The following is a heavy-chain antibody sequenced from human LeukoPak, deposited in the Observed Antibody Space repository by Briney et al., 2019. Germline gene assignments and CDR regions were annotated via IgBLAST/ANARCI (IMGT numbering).Heavy chain of an antibody. CDR2: VYYTGIT. Sequence: SEALSLTCTVAGGSISSSTYNWGWIRQPPGKGLEWIGSVYYTGITYYNPSVESRVTISVDTSKNHFSLELNSVTAADTGVYFCARQVRSPVVMFMDVWGKGTTVIVSS. J-gene: IGHJ6*03. CDR1: GGSISSSTYN. D-gene: IGHD3-22*01. V-gene: IGHV4-39*01. CDR3: ARQVRSPVVMFMDV.